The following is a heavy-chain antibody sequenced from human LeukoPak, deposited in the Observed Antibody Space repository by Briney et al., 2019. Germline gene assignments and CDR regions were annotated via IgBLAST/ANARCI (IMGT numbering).Heavy chain of an antibody. CDR2: INSDGSST. D-gene: IGHD1-14*01. CDR1: GFTFSSYW. J-gene: IGHJ4*02. CDR3: ARGGIGGYFDY. Sequence: GGSLRLSCAASGFTFSSYWMHWVRQAQGKGLVWVSRINSDGSSTSYADSVKGRFTISRDNAKNTLYLQMNSLRAEDTAVYYCARGGIGGYFDYWGQGTLVTVSS. V-gene: IGHV3-74*01.